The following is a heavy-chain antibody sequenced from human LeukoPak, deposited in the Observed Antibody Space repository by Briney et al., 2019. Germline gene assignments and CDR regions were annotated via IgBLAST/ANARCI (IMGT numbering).Heavy chain of an antibody. D-gene: IGHD6-6*01. J-gene: IGHJ4*02. V-gene: IGHV1-18*01. CDR1: GYSFITYG. CDR3: ARAGREQLVWTFDY. CDR2: ISPYNGNT. Sequence: VASVKVSCKASGYSFITYGINWVRQAPGQGLEWMGWISPYNGNTNYAHNVQGRVTMTTDTSTSTAYMELRSLRSDDTAVYYCARAGREQLVWTFDYWGQGTLVTVSS.